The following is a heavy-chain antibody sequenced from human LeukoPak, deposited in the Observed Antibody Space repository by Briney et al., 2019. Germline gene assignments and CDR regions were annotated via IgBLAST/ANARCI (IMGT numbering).Heavy chain of an antibody. Sequence: SETLSLTCTVSGGSISSGGYYWSWIRQPPGKGLEWIGYIYYSGSTNYNPSLKSRVTISVDTSKNQFSLKLSSVTAADTAVYYCATVGNGYYYYMDVWGKGTTVTVSS. V-gene: IGHV4-61*08. J-gene: IGHJ6*03. CDR1: GGSISSGGYY. CDR2: IYYSGST. CDR3: ATVGNGYYYYMDV. D-gene: IGHD4-23*01.